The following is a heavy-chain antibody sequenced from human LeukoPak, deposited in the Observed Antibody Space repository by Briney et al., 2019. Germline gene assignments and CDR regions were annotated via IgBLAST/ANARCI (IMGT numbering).Heavy chain of an antibody. J-gene: IGHJ4*02. CDR3: ARGDSSGYYYTFDY. CDR1: GGSIGTYY. D-gene: IGHD3-22*01. CDR2: IYYRGTT. Sequence: SETLSLTCTVSGGSIGTYYWSWIRQPPGKGLEWIGYIYYRGTTNYNPSLMSRVTISVDTSKNQFSLKVRSVTAADTAVYYCARGDSSGYYYTFDYWGQGTLVTVSS. V-gene: IGHV4-59*01.